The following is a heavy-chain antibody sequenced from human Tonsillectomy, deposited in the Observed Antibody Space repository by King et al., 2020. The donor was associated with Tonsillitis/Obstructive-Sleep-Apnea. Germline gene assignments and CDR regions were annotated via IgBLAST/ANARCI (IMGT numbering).Heavy chain of an antibody. J-gene: IGHJ4*02. CDR1: GFTFSSYW. V-gene: IGHV3-7*01. CDR3: ARDWSDAPFDY. Sequence: VQLVESGGGLVHPGGSLRLPFEASGFTFSSYWLSWVPQPPGKGREWLANINKEGGEKYYVDSVKGRFTISRDNAKNSLYLQMNSLRAEDTAVYYCARDWSDAPFDYWGQGTLVTVSS. CDR2: INKEGGEK.